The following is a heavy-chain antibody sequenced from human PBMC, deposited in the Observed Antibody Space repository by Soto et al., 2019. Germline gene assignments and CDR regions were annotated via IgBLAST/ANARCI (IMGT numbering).Heavy chain of an antibody. Sequence: EVQLLESGGGLVQPGGSLRLSCAASGFTFSSYAMSWVRQAPGKGLEWVSAISGSGGSTYYADSVKGRFTISRDNSKNTLYLQMNSLRAEDMAVYYCAKARRGDFWSGYYFDYWGQGTLVTVSS. CDR2: ISGSGGST. V-gene: IGHV3-23*01. J-gene: IGHJ4*02. CDR3: AKARRGDFWSGYYFDY. D-gene: IGHD3-3*01. CDR1: GFTFSSYA.